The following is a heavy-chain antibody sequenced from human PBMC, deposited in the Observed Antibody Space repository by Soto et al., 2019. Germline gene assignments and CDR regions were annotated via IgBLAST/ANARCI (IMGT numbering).Heavy chain of an antibody. CDR1: GGSISSYY. D-gene: IGHD3-22*01. J-gene: IGHJ3*02. Sequence: QVQLQESGPGLVKPSETLSLTCTVSGGSISSYYWSWIRQPPGKGLEWIGYIYYSGSTNYNPSLKSRVTISVDTAKNQCSLKLSSVTAADTAVYYCAREPPYYYDSSGYPYAFDIWGQGTMVTVSS. V-gene: IGHV4-59*01. CDR2: IYYSGST. CDR3: AREPPYYYDSSGYPYAFDI.